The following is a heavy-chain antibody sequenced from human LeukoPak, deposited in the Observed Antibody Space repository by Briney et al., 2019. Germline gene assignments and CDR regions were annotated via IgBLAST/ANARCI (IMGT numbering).Heavy chain of an antibody. D-gene: IGHD6-13*01. Sequence: SETLSLPCTVSGGSISSGSYYWSWIRPPAGTGLEWIGRIYNSGSNNYNPSLKSRVTISVDTSKNQSSLKLSSVPAADTAVYYCARAEAAAGFDYWGQGTLVTVSS. CDR1: GGSISSGSYY. V-gene: IGHV4-61*02. J-gene: IGHJ4*02. CDR3: ARAEAAAGFDY. CDR2: IYNSGSN.